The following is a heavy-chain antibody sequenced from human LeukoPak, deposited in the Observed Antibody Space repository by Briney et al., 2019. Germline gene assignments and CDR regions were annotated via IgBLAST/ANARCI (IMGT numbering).Heavy chain of an antibody. CDR3: AREDYDTLTGYRFYFDY. D-gene: IGHD3-9*01. CDR2: IYYSGST. V-gene: IGHV4-39*01. Sequence: PETLSLTCTVSGGSVSSSSYYWGWVRQPPGKGLEWIGSIYYSGSTYYSPSLKSRITISVDTSKNQFSLKLSSVTAADTAVYYCAREDYDTLTGYRFYFDYWGQGTLVTVSS. CDR1: GGSVSSSSYY. J-gene: IGHJ4*02.